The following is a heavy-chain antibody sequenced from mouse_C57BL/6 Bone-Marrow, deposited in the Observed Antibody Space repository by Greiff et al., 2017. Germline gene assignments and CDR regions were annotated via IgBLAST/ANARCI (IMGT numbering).Heavy chain of an antibody. V-gene: IGHV1-69*01. CDR3: AREDYGSSQGYFDY. CDR2: IDPSDSYT. D-gene: IGHD1-1*01. Sequence: VQLQQPGAELVMPGASVKLSCKASGYTFTSYWMHWVKQRPGQGLEWIGEIDPSDSYTNYNQKFKGKSTLTVDKSSSTAYMQLSSLTSEDSAVYYWAREDYGSSQGYFDYWGQGTTLTVSS. CDR1: GYTFTSYW. J-gene: IGHJ2*01.